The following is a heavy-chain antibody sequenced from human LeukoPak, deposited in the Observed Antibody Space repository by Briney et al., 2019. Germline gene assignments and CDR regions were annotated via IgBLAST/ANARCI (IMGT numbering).Heavy chain of an antibody. V-gene: IGHV3-23*01. J-gene: IGHJ6*03. CDR2: ISGSGGST. CDR1: GFTFSSYG. CDR3: AKHLTPRVWDFGYYMDV. D-gene: IGHD3-16*01. Sequence: QPGGSLRLSCAASGFTFSSYGMHWVRQAPGKGLEWVSAISGSGGSTYYADSVKGRFTISSDNSKNTLYLQMNSLRAEDTAVYYCAKHLTPRVWDFGYYMDVWGKGTTVTVSS.